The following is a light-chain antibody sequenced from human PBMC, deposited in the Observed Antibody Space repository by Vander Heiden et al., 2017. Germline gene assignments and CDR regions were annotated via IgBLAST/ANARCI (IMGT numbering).Light chain of an antibody. J-gene: IGKJ4*01. V-gene: IGKV1-39*01. CDR2: AAS. CDR1: QYISNY. Sequence: DIQITQSPSSLSASVADRVTITCRASQYISNYLKWYQQKPGKAPKLLIYAASNLQSGVPSRFSGSGSGTDFTLTISSLQPEEFATDYCQQSFTTPLTFGGGTKVEIK. CDR3: QQSFTTPLT.